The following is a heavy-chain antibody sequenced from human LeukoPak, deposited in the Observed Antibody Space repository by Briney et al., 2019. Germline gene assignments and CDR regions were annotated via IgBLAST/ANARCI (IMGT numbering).Heavy chain of an antibody. D-gene: IGHD5-24*01. Sequence: SSETLSLICAVYDGSFSGYYWTWIRQPPGKGLGWIGEIIDTGSTNYNPSLKSRVTISEDTSKNQFSLKLSSVTAADTAVYYCARSRGPRREYFQHWGQGTLVTVSS. V-gene: IGHV4-34*12. J-gene: IGHJ1*01. CDR3: ARSRGPRREYFQH. CDR2: IIDTGST. CDR1: DGSFSGYY.